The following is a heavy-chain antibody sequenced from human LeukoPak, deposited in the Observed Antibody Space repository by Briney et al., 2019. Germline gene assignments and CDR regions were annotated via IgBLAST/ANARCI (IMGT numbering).Heavy chain of an antibody. V-gene: IGHV3-23*01. CDR3: ANEIRPNDY. Sequence: GGSLRLSCAASGFTFSSYAMHWVRQAPGKGLEWVSAISISGSKTYYADSVKGRFTISRDNSKNTLYLQMNSLRAEDTAVYYCANEIRPNDYWGQGTQVTVSS. CDR2: ISISGSKT. D-gene: IGHD4-17*01. J-gene: IGHJ4*02. CDR1: GFTFSSYA.